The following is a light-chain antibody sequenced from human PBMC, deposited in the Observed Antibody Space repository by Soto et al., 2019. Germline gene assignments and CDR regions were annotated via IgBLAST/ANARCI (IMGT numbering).Light chain of an antibody. Sequence: EVVLTQSPGTLSLSPGERATLSWRASQSVSSYLAWYQQKPGQAPRLLIYDASSRATGIPDRFSGSGSGTDFTLTISRLEPEDFAVYYCQQYGSSRTFGQGTKVDIK. CDR3: QQYGSSRT. CDR1: QSVSSY. CDR2: DAS. V-gene: IGKV3-20*01. J-gene: IGKJ1*01.